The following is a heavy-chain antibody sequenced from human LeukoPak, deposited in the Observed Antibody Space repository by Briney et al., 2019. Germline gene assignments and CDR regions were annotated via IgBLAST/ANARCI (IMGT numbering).Heavy chain of an antibody. J-gene: IGHJ4*02. Sequence: ETLSLTCAVYGGSFSGYYWSWIRQPPGKGLEWIGEINHSGSTNYNPSLKSRVTISVDTSKNQFSLKLSSVTAADTAVYYCARVSYCSSTSCYGHFDYWGQGTLVTVSS. CDR3: ARVSYCSSTSCYGHFDY. V-gene: IGHV4-34*01. CDR1: GGSFSGYY. CDR2: INHSGST. D-gene: IGHD2-2*01.